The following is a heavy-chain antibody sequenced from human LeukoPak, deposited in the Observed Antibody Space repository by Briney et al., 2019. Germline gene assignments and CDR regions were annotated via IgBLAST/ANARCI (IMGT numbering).Heavy chain of an antibody. Sequence: PGGSLRLSCAASDFAFYGYSMHWVRQAPGKGLEWISSISSNSGYIYYADSVKGRFTISRDNAKNSLYLQVTGLRVEGTALYYCAREIVSSGCLDYWGQGSLVTVSS. CDR2: ISSNSGYI. J-gene: IGHJ4*02. CDR1: DFAFYGYS. V-gene: IGHV3-21*06. CDR3: AREIVSSGCLDY. D-gene: IGHD6-19*01.